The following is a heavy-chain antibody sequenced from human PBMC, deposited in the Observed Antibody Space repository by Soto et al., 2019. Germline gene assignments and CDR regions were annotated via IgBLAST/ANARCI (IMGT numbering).Heavy chain of an antibody. CDR1: VFTVSSNY. J-gene: IGHJ4*02. CDR2: IYSGGST. D-gene: IGHD2-2*01. Sequence: LRLSCAASVFTVSSNYMTWVRQAPGKGLEWVSVIYSGGSTYYADSVKGRFTISRDNSKNTLYLQMNSLRAEDTALYYCARDSRNRNFFDYWGQGTLVTVSS. CDR3: ARDSRNRNFFDY. V-gene: IGHV3-53*01.